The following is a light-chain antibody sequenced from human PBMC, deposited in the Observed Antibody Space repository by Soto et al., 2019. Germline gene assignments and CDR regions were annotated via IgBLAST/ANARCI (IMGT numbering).Light chain of an antibody. Sequence: IVMTQSPVTLSVSPGERVTLSCRTSQSVSSNLAWYQQKPGQAPRLLFYGASTKATGLPAMFSGSGSGTEFTITISSLQSEDFAVYYCQQYDNWHTFGQGTRLEIK. J-gene: IGKJ5*01. CDR1: QSVSSN. CDR3: QQYDNWHT. V-gene: IGKV3-15*01. CDR2: GAS.